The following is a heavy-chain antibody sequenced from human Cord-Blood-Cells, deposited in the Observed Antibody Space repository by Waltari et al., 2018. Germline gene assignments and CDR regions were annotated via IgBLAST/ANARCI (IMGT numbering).Heavy chain of an antibody. V-gene: IGHV2-26*01. CDR3: ARIRRSSSWYKDDAFDI. CDR1: GFSLINARMG. Sequence: QVTLKESGHVLVKPTETLTLTCTVSGFSLINARMGVSWIRQPPGNALEWLAHIFSNDENSYRTSLKSRLTIAKDTSKSQVVLTMTNMDPVDTATYYCARIRRSSSWYKDDAFDIWGQGTMVTVSS. D-gene: IGHD6-13*01. J-gene: IGHJ3*02. CDR2: IFSNDEN.